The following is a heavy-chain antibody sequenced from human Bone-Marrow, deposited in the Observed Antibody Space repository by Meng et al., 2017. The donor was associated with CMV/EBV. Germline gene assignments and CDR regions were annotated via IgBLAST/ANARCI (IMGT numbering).Heavy chain of an antibody. CDR3: AKGGGYSYGYVHS. J-gene: IGHJ4*02. Sequence: ASGFTFSSYAMSWVRQAPGKGLEWVSCISGSGGTIHYADSVKGRFTFSRDNSKNTLYLQMNSLRAEDTAVYYCAKGGGYSYGYVHSWGQGTLVTVSS. V-gene: IGHV3-23*01. CDR1: GFTFSSYA. CDR2: ISGSGGTI. D-gene: IGHD5-18*01.